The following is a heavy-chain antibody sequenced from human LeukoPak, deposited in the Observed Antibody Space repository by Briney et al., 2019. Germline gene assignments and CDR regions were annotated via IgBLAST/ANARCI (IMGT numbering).Heavy chain of an antibody. J-gene: IGHJ4*02. D-gene: IGHD2-21*02. CDR3: ARGAGVVTAEDFDY. V-gene: IGHV3-23*01. CDR1: GFTFSSYW. Sequence: GGSLRLSCAAPGFTFSSYWMSWVRQAPGKGLEWVSAISGSGGSTYYADSVKGRFTISRDNAKNSLYLQMNSLRAEDTAVYYCARGAGVVTAEDFDYWGQGTLVTVSS. CDR2: ISGSGGST.